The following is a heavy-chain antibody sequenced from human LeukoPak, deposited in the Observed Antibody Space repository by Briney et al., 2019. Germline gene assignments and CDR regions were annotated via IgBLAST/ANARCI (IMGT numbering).Heavy chain of an antibody. V-gene: IGHV4-4*07. CDR3: ARAPPGEFYYDSSGYYIDY. CDR2: MYSSGTT. Sequence: SETLSLTCTVSGDSIGSYYWSWIRQSAGKRLEWIGRMYSSGTTDYNPSLQSRVTMSIDTSKNQFSLKLSSVTAADTAVYYCARAPPGEFYYDSSGYYIDYWGQASLVTVSS. CDR1: GDSIGSYY. J-gene: IGHJ4*02. D-gene: IGHD3-22*01.